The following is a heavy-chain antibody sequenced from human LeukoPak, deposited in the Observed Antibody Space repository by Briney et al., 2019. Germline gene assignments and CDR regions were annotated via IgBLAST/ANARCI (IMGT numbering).Heavy chain of an antibody. V-gene: IGHV3-49*04. CDR2: IRSKAYGGTT. CDR1: GFTFGDYV. D-gene: IGHD4/OR15-4a*01. CDR3: PPYGGGRKFDY. Sequence: PGGSLRLSCTASGFTFGDYVMSWVRQAPGKGLEWVGFIRSKAYGGTTKNAASVKGRFTISRDDSTNTLYLQMNSLKSEDTAVYYFPPYGGGRKFDYGGQGIRVTVSS. J-gene: IGHJ4*02.